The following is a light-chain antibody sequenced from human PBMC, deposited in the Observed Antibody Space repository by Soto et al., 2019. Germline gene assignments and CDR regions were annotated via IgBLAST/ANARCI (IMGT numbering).Light chain of an antibody. CDR1: QSVSSNY. CDR2: GAS. Sequence: EIVLTQSPGTRSLSPGERATLSCRASQSVSSNYLAWYQHKPGQAPRLLIYGASSRPTGIPDRFGGSGSGTDFTLTISRLEPEDFAVYYCQQYGNSPRTFGQGTKVEI. V-gene: IGKV3-20*01. J-gene: IGKJ1*01. CDR3: QQYGNSPRT.